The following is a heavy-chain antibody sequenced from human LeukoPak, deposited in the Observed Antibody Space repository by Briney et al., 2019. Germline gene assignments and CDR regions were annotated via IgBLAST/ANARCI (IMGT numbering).Heavy chain of an antibody. J-gene: IGHJ3*02. CDR3: ARNYYYDSSGYAMGAFDI. D-gene: IGHD3-22*01. CDR2: ISAHNGNT. CDR1: GYTFTSYG. Sequence: ASVKVSCKASGYTFTSYGISWVRQAPGQGLEWMGWISAHNGNTNYAQKLQGRVTMTTDTSTSTAYMELRSLRSDDTAVYYCARNYYYDSSGYAMGAFDIWGQGTMVTVSS. V-gene: IGHV1-18*01.